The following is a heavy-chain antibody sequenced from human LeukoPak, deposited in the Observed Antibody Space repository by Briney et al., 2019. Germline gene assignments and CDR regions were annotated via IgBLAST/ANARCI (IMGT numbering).Heavy chain of an antibody. V-gene: IGHV3-48*01. D-gene: IGHD6-19*01. Sequence: GGSLRLSCAASGFTFSSYSMNWVRQAPGKGLEWVSYISSSSSTIYYADSVKGRFTISRDNAKNSLYPQMNSLRAEDTAVYYCARAGDSSGWSEIDYWGQGTLVTVSS. CDR3: ARAGDSSGWSEIDY. CDR1: GFTFSSYS. CDR2: ISSSSSTI. J-gene: IGHJ4*02.